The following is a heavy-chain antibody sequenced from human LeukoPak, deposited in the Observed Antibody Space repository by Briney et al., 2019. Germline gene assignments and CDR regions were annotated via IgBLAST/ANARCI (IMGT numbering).Heavy chain of an antibody. CDR3: ARFASIAGDY. D-gene: IGHD6-6*01. Sequence: GGSLRLSCAASGFTFSSYAMHWLRQAPGKGLEWVAVISYDGSNKYYADSVKGRFTISRDNSTNTLYLQMNSLRAGDTAVYYCARFASIAGDYWGQGTLVTVSS. CDR1: GFTFSSYA. J-gene: IGHJ4*02. CDR2: ISYDGSNK. V-gene: IGHV3-30*04.